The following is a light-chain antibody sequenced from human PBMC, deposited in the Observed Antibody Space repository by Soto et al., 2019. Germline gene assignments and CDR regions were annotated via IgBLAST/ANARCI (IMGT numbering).Light chain of an antibody. Sequence: DIHMTQAPSWLSGSLGDRVTITGRASQGISNYLAWYQRKPGKVPKLLIYAASTLQSGVPSRFSGSGSGTDFTLTISSLQPEDVATYYCQKYNSAPWTFGQGTKV. CDR1: QGISNY. V-gene: IGKV1-27*01. CDR2: AAS. J-gene: IGKJ1*01. CDR3: QKYNSAPWT.